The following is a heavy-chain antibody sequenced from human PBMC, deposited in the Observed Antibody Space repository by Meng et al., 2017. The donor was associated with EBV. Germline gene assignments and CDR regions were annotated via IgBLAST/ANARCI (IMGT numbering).Heavy chain of an antibody. J-gene: IGHJ4*02. CDR3: AHSRVGATEFDY. Sequence: ITLKESVPTLVKPTQTLTLPCTFSGFSLSTSVVGVGWIRQPPGKALEWLALIYWDDDKRYSPSLKSRLTITKDTSKNQVVLTMTNMDPVDTATYYCAHSRVGATEFDYWGQGTLVTVSS. CDR1: GFSLSTSVVG. D-gene: IGHD1-26*01. CDR2: IYWDDDK. V-gene: IGHV2-5*02.